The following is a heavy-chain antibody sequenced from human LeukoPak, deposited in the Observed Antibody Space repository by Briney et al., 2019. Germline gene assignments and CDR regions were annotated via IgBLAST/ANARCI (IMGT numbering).Heavy chain of an antibody. CDR1: GYTFSDYS. CDR2: INPNSGGT. J-gene: IGHJ4*02. V-gene: IGHV1-2*02. D-gene: IGHD7-27*01. CDR3: ARQTGDNFDY. Sequence: ASVTVSCKASGYTFSDYSMCWVRQAPGQGLEWMGWINPNSGGTKYAQNFQGRVTMTRDTSISTAYMELSRLRSDDTAVYYCARQTGDNFDYWGQGTLVTVSS.